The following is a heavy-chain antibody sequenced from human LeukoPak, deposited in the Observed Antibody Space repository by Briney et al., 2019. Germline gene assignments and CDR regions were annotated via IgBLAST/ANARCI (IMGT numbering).Heavy chain of an antibody. Sequence: PGGSLRLSCAASGFTFSDYGMSWVRQAPGKGLEWVSGISWNSGSIVYADSVKGRFTISRDNAKNSLYLQMNSLRAEDTALYYCAKDIWVAAPGGFIDYWGQGTLVTVSS. V-gene: IGHV3-9*01. J-gene: IGHJ4*02. D-gene: IGHD6-13*01. CDR1: GFTFSDYG. CDR3: AKDIWVAAPGGFIDY. CDR2: ISWNSGSI.